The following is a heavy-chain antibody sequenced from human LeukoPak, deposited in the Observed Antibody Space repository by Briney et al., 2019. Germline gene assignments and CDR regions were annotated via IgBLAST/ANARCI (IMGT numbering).Heavy chain of an antibody. Sequence: GASLRLSCAASGFTFKEYGMSWVRQAPGKGLEWVSTINENARNTHYADSVQGRFTVSRDNSKTTLLLRMNSLRADDTALYYCTKGDGGWYPIDYWGQGTLVIVSS. J-gene: IGHJ4*02. V-gene: IGHV3-23*01. CDR2: INENARNT. D-gene: IGHD6-19*01. CDR3: TKGDGGWYPIDY. CDR1: GFTFKEYG.